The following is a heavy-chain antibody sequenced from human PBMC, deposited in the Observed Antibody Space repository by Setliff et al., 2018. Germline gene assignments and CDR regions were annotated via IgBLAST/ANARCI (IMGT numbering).Heavy chain of an antibody. J-gene: IGHJ3*02. CDR2: IRYDGSSK. CDR1: GSTFSSYG. CDR3: AKDRLGELYAFDI. Sequence: SGGSLRLSCAASGSTFSSYGMHWVRQAPGKGLEWVAFIRYDGSSKYYADSVKGRFTISRDNSKNTLYLQMNSLRAEDTAVYYCAKDRLGELYAFDIWGQGTMVTVSS. V-gene: IGHV3-30*02. D-gene: IGHD3-16*01.